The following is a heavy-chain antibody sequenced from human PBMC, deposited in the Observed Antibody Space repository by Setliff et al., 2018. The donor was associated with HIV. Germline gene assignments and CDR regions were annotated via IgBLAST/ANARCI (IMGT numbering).Heavy chain of an antibody. CDR2: INPNSGGT. CDR1: GYTFTGYY. CDR3: ARSCRSSGYCHFDY. J-gene: IGHJ4*02. Sequence: ASVKVSCKASGYTFTGYYMHWVRQAPGQGLEWMGWINPNSGGTNYAKNFQGRVTMTWDTSTSTGYMEVYRLRSDDTAVYFCARSCRSSGYCHFDYWGQGTLVTVSS. V-gene: IGHV1-2*02. D-gene: IGHD3-22*01.